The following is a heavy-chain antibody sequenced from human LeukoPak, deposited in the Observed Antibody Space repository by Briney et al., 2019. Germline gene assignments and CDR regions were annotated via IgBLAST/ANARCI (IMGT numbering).Heavy chain of an antibody. V-gene: IGHV3-30*04. D-gene: IGHD3-10*01. CDR3: ASRLVRAVTYYFDY. J-gene: IGHJ4*02. CDR2: ISYDGSNK. CDR1: GFTFSSYA. Sequence: GGSLRLSCAASGFTFSSYAMHWVRQAPGKGLEWVAVISYDGSNKYYADSVKGRFTISRDNSKNTLYLQTNSLRAEDTAVYYCASRLVRAVTYYFDYWGLGTLVTVSS.